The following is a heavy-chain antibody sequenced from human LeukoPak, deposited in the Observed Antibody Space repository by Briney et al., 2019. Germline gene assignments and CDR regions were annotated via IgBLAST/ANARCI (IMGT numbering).Heavy chain of an antibody. CDR3: ARDRAHNWFDP. Sequence: PSETLSLTCTVSGGSISNYYWSWIRQPPGKGLEWIGYIYYSGSTNYNPSLKSRVTISVDTSKNQFSLKLSSVTAADTAVYYCARDRAHNWFDPWGQGTLVTVSS. CDR2: IYYSGST. V-gene: IGHV4-59*01. J-gene: IGHJ5*02. CDR1: GGSISNYY.